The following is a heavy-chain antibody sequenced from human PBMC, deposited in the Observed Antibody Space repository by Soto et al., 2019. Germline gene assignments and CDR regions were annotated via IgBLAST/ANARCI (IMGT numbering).Heavy chain of an antibody. Sequence: QVQLVQSGAEVKKPGSSVKVSCKASGGTFSSYAISWVRQAPGQGLEWMGGIIPIFGTANYAQKFQGRVTITADESTSTAYMELGSLRSEDTAVYYCASDCSGGSCYGDYSYGMDVWGQGTTVTVSS. CDR3: ASDCSGGSCYGDYSYGMDV. CDR1: GGTFSSYA. V-gene: IGHV1-69*01. CDR2: IIPIFGTA. D-gene: IGHD2-15*01. J-gene: IGHJ6*02.